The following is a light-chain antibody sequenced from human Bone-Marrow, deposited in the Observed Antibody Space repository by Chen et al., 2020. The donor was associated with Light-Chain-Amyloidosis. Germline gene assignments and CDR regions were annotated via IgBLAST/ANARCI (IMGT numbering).Light chain of an antibody. CDR1: DLPTEY. Sequence: SYELTQPPSVSVSPGQTARITCSGDDLPTEYAYWYQQKPGQAPVLVIHRDTERPSGISDRFSGSSSGTTATLTIRGVQAEDEADYHCQSADSSGTYEVIFGGGTKLTVL. J-gene: IGLJ2*01. CDR3: QSADSSGTYEVI. V-gene: IGLV3-25*03. CDR2: RDT.